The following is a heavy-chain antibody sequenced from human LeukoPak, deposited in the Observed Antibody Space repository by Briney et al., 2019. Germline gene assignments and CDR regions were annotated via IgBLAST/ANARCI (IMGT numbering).Heavy chain of an antibody. V-gene: IGHV3-48*03. Sequence: GSLRLSCAASGFTFSSYEMNWVRQAPGKGLEWVSYISSSGSTIYYADSVKGRFTISRDNAKNSVHLQMISLRAEDTAVYYCARGRVGQWLVDAFDIWGQGTMVTVSS. J-gene: IGHJ3*02. CDR2: ISSSGSTI. CDR1: GFTFSSYE. D-gene: IGHD6-19*01. CDR3: ARGRVGQWLVDAFDI.